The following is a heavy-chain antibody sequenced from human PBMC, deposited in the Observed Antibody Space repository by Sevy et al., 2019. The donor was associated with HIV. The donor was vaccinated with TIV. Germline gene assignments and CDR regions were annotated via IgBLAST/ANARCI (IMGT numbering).Heavy chain of an antibody. D-gene: IGHD6-19*01. CDR2: IYSGGST. V-gene: IGHV3-53*01. CDR1: GFTVSSNY. Sequence: GGSLRLSCAASGFTVSSNYMSWVRQAPGKGLEWVSVIYSGGSTYYADSVNGRFTTSRDNSKNTLYLQMNSLRAEDTAVYYCAFGVRQWLVSTYFDYWGQGTLVTVSS. CDR3: AFGVRQWLVSTYFDY. J-gene: IGHJ4*02.